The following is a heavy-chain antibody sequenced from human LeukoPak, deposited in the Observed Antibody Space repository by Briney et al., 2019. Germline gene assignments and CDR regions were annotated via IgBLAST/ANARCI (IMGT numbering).Heavy chain of an antibody. Sequence: PGGSLRLSCAASGFTFNYYGMNWVRQAPGRGLEWLAFIRYDGGNKYYADSVKGRFTISRDNSKNTLYLEMNSLRAEDTAVYYCAKRKDVSGSYHTQPYFDYWGQGTLVTVSS. CDR2: IRYDGGNK. CDR3: AKRKDVSGSYHTQPYFDY. V-gene: IGHV3-30*02. CDR1: GFTFNYYG. D-gene: IGHD3-10*01. J-gene: IGHJ4*02.